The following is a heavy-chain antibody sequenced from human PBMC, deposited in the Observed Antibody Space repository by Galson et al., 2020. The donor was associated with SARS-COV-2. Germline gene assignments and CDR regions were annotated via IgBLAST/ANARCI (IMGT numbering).Heavy chain of an antibody. D-gene: IGHD2-21*02. CDR2: IYYSGST. J-gene: IGHJ4*02. V-gene: IGHV4-39*07. Sequence: SEPLSLTCTVSGGSISSSSYYWGWIRQPPGKGLEWIGTIYYSGSTYYNPSLKSRVTISADTSKNQFSLKLSSVAAADTAVYYCARGPGRGYWNYVAYWGQGALVTVSS. CDR3: ARGPGRGYWNYVAY. CDR1: GGSISSSSYY.